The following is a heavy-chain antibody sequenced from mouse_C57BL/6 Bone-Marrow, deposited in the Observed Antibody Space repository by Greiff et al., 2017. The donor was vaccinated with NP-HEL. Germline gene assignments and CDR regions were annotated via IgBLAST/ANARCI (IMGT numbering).Heavy chain of an antibody. D-gene: IGHD2-2*01. CDR2: IYPSDSET. J-gene: IGHJ2*01. V-gene: IGHV1-61*01. CDR1: GYTFTSYW. CDR3: ARGYAYYFDY. Sequence: QVQLQQPGAELVRPGSSVKLSCKASGYTFTSYWMDWVKQRPGQGLEWIGNIYPSDSETHYNQKFKGKATLTVDKSSSTAYMQLSSLTSEDSAVYYCARGYAYYFDYWGQGTTLTVSS.